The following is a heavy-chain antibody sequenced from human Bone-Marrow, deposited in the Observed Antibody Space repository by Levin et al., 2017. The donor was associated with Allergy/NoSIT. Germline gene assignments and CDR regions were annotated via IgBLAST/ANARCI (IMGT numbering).Heavy chain of an antibody. D-gene: IGHD3-16*01. CDR1: GYSFTSYW. CDR3: ARLSPTSYYYYGMDV. J-gene: IGHJ6*02. CDR2: IYPGDSDT. Sequence: GESLKISCKGSGYSFTSYWIGWVRQMPGKGLEWMGIIYPGDSDTRYSPSFQGQVTISADKSISTAYLQWSSLKASDTAMYYCARLSPTSYYYYGMDVWGQGTTVTVSS. V-gene: IGHV5-51*01.